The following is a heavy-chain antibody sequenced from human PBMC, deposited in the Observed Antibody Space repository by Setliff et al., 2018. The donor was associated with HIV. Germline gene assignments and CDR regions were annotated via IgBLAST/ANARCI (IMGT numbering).Heavy chain of an antibody. D-gene: IGHD6-19*01. Sequence: SETLSLTCAVSGGSFSDNYWNWIRQPPGKGLEWIGEINHSGSTKYNPSLKSRVSISLDTSKNQSSLKLSSVTAADTAVYYCARRPAGAVAGGYGMDVWGQGTTVTVSS. CDR2: INHSGST. CDR1: GGSFSDNY. J-gene: IGHJ6*02. CDR3: ARRPAGAVAGGYGMDV. V-gene: IGHV4-34*01.